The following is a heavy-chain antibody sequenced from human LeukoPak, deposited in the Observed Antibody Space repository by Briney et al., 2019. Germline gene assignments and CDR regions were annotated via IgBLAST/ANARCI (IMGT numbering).Heavy chain of an antibody. CDR1: GGSISSSSYY. J-gene: IGHJ3*02. CDR3: ARTRLLGLGDDAFDI. D-gene: IGHD2-21*02. Sequence: PSETLSLTCTVSGGSISSSSYYWGWIRQPPGKGLEWIGSIYYSGSTYYNPSLKSRVTISVDTSKNQFSLKLSSVTAADTAVYYCARTRLLGLGDDAFDIWGQGAKVTVSS. CDR2: IYYSGST. V-gene: IGHV4-39*07.